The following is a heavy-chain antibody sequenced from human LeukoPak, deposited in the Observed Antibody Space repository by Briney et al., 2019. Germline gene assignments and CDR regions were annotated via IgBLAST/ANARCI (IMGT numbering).Heavy chain of an antibody. Sequence: PGGSLRLSCAASGFTFSGYWMSWVRQAPGKWLEWVANIKQDGSEKYYVDSVKGRFTISRDNAKNSLYLRMNSLRAEDTAVYYCARDQLRFLEWLPLFFDYWGQGTLVTVSS. CDR3: ARDQLRFLEWLPLFFDY. CDR2: IKQDGSEK. D-gene: IGHD3-3*01. J-gene: IGHJ4*02. CDR1: GFTFSGYW. V-gene: IGHV3-7*01.